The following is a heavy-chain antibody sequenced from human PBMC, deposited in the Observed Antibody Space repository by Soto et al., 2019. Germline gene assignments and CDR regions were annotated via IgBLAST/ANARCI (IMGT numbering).Heavy chain of an antibody. CDR2: IYYSGST. Sequence: SETLSLTCTFSGGSISSSSYYLGWIRQPPGKGLEWIGSIYYSGSTYYNPSLKSRVTISVDTSKNQFSLKLSSVTAADTAVYYCARPRSCSGGSCYSSDAFDIWGQGTMVTVSS. CDR1: GGSISSSSYY. D-gene: IGHD2-15*01. V-gene: IGHV4-39*01. CDR3: ARPRSCSGGSCYSSDAFDI. J-gene: IGHJ3*02.